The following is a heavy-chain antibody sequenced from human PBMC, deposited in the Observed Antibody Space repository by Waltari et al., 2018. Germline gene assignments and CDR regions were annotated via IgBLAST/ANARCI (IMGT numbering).Heavy chain of an antibody. V-gene: IGHV4-38-2*01. Sequence: QVQLQESGPGLVKPPETLSLNCAVSGYSISSGYYRGLIRQPPGKGLEWFGSIYQSGSTDYNPSLKSRVTISVDTAKIQFSLKLSSVTAADTAVYYCARLQGSGGDIWGQGTMVTVSS. CDR2: IYQSGST. CDR3: ARLQGSGGDI. CDR1: GYSISSGYY. J-gene: IGHJ3*02. D-gene: IGHD3-10*01.